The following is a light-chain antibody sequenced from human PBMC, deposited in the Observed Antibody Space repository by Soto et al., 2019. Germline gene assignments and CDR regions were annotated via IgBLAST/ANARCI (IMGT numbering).Light chain of an antibody. V-gene: IGKV1-5*01. CDR3: QQLNSYPRT. J-gene: IGKJ4*01. Sequence: DIQVTQSPSTLSASIGDRVTITCRASQNINNWIAWYQQKPGKAPKFLIYDASTLESGVPSRFSGSGSGTEFTLTISSLQPDDFATYYCQQLNSYPRTFGGGTKVDIK. CDR2: DAS. CDR1: QNINNW.